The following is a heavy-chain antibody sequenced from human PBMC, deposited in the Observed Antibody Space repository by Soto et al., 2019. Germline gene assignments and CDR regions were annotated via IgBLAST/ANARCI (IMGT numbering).Heavy chain of an antibody. V-gene: IGHV1-8*01. J-gene: IGHJ5*02. CDR2: MNPNTGNT. D-gene: IGHD3-16*02. CDR1: GYTFVDYD. Sequence: QVQLVQSGAEVKKPGASVKVSCEASGYTFVDYDINWVRQAAGQGLEWMGWMNPNTGNTAYAQKFQGRLSLTRDTSKSTAYLDLRGLTSEDTAIYYCARGFSSYHDHWAQGTLVTVSS. CDR3: ARGFSSYHDH.